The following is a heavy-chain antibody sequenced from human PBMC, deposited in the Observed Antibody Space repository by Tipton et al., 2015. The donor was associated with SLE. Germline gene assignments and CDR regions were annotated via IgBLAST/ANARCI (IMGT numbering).Heavy chain of an antibody. J-gene: IGHJ4*02. CDR2: INPSGGST. CDR1: GYTFTNYY. Sequence: QLVQSGAEVKKPGASVKVSYNTSGYTFTNYYLHWVRQAPGQGLEWMGMINPSGGSTTYAQKFQGRVTLTRDTYTSTVYMELSTLRSEDTAVFYCARAFWSYWHYFDYWGQGTLVTVSS. D-gene: IGHD3-3*01. CDR3: ARAFWSYWHYFDY. V-gene: IGHV1-46*01.